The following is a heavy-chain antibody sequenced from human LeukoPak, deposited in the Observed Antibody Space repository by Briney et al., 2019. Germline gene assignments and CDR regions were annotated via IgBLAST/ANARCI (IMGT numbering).Heavy chain of an antibody. D-gene: IGHD2-21*02. CDR2: ISAYNGNT. CDR1: GYTFTRYG. J-gene: IGHJ4*02. Sequence: ASVKVFCKASGYTFTRYGISWVRQAPGQGLEWMGWISAYNGNTNYAQKLQGRVTMTTDTSTSTAYMELRSLRSDDTAVYYCARDLGCGGDCYASETFDYWGQGTLDTVSS. CDR3: ARDLGCGGDCYASETFDY. V-gene: IGHV1-18*01.